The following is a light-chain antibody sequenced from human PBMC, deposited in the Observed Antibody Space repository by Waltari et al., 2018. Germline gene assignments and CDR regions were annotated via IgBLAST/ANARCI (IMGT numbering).Light chain of an antibody. CDR3: QQYNNWPYT. CDR2: DAS. Sequence: ELVMPQSTAIPSVPPGERATLSSSASQTVSSNLAWYQQKPGQAPRLLIYDASTGATGFPSRFSGSGSGTEFTLTISSLQSEDFAVYYCQQYNNWPYTFGQGTKLEIK. J-gene: IGKJ2*01. V-gene: IGKV3-15*01. CDR1: QTVSSN.